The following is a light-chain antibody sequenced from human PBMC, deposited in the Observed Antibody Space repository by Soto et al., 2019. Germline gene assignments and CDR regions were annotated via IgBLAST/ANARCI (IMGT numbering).Light chain of an antibody. Sequence: QSALTQPPSASVSPGQSVTISCTGTSSDVGGYNYVSWYQQHPGKAPKLMIYEVSKRPSGVPDRFSGSKSGNTASLTVSGLQADDEADYYCSSYAGSNNLVFGGGTQLTVL. CDR3: SSYAGSNNLV. CDR1: SSDVGGYNY. V-gene: IGLV2-8*01. J-gene: IGLJ2*01. CDR2: EVS.